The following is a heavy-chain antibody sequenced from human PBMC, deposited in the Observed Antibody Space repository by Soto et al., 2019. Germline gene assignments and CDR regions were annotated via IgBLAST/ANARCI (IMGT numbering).Heavy chain of an antibody. CDR2: IYYSGST. D-gene: IGHD6-13*01. CDR1: GGSISSSSYY. Sequence: SETLSLTCTVSGGSISSSSYYWGWIRQPPGKGLEWIGSIYYSGSTYYNPSLKSRVTISVDTSKNQFSLKLSSVTAADTAVYYCARGRSSTRPPHKFYYYYYMDVWGKGTTVTVSS. J-gene: IGHJ6*03. CDR3: ARGRSSTRPPHKFYYYYYMDV. V-gene: IGHV4-39*07.